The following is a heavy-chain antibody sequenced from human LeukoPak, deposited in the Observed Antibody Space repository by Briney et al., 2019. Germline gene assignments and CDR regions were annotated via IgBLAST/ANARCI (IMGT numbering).Heavy chain of an antibody. CDR2: IYHSGST. CDR1: GHSISSGYY. CDR3: DSQYDRSGYYAFDY. J-gene: IGHJ4*02. V-gene: IGHV4-38-2*01. D-gene: IGHD3-22*01. Sequence: SETMSLTCAVSGHSISSGYYWGWIRQPPGKGLEWIGYIYHSGSTYYNPSLKSRVIISVDTSKSHFSLKLNSVTAADTAVYYCDSQYDRSGYYAFDYWGQGTLVTVTS.